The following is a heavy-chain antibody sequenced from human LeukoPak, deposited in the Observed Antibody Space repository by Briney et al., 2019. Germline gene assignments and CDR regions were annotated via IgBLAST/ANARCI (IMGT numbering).Heavy chain of an antibody. CDR2: IYYSGST. D-gene: IGHD5-18*01. Sequence: PSETLSLTCTVSGGSISSGSYYWGWIRQPPGKGLEWIGSIYYSGSTYYNPSLKSRVTISVDTSKNQFSLKLSSVTAADTAVYYCASGGLWPINYYGMDVWGQGTTVTVSS. CDR3: ASGGLWPINYYGMDV. V-gene: IGHV4-39*01. CDR1: GGSISSGSYY. J-gene: IGHJ6*02.